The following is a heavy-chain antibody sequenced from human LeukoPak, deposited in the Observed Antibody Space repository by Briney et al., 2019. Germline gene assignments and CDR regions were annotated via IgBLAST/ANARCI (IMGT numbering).Heavy chain of an antibody. CDR1: GYTFTSYD. CDR3: ARVVPSGYDSYDY. CDR2: MNPNSGNT. J-gene: IGHJ4*02. Sequence: ASVKVFCKASGYTFTSYDINWVRQATGQGLEWMGWMNPNSGNTGYAQKFQGRVTMTRNTSISTAYMELSSLRSEDTAVYYCARVVPSGYDSYDYWGQGTLVTVSS. D-gene: IGHD5-12*01. V-gene: IGHV1-8*01.